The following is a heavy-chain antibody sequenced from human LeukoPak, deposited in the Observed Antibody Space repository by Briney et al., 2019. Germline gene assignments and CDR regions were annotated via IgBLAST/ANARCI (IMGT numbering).Heavy chain of an antibody. CDR1: GFTFGDYA. V-gene: IGHV3-49*04. CDR2: IRTKDFGATT. D-gene: IGHD5-12*01. J-gene: IGHJ4*02. Sequence: GRSLRLSCSASGFTFGDYAMGWVRQAPGKGLEWLGFIRTKDFGATTQYPASVKGRFSISRDDSKRVVYLQMNSLNIEGTAVFYCTRLAGSGHDRFDFWGQGTLVTVSS. CDR3: TRLAGSGHDRFDF.